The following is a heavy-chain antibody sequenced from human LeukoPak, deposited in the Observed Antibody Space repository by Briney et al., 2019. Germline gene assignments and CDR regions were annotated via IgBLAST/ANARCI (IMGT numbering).Heavy chain of an antibody. V-gene: IGHV1-2*02. Sequence: ASVKVSCTASGYTFTGYYMQWVRQAPGQGLEWMGWINPNSGGTNYAQKFQGRVTMTRDTSISTAYMELSRLRSDDTAVYYCARVVWMGYYYMDVWGKGTTVTVSS. CDR1: GYTFTGYY. CDR2: INPNSGGT. CDR3: ARVVWMGYYYMDV. D-gene: IGHD1-1*01. J-gene: IGHJ6*03.